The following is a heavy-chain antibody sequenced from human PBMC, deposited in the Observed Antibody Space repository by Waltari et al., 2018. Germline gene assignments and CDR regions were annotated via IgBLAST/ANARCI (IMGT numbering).Heavy chain of an antibody. D-gene: IGHD2-15*01. Sequence: QVQLQESGPGLVKPSGTLSVTCAVSGDSISGSYWWSWVRQPPGKGLEWIGQIHGSGRSNYNPSLERRVTVSIDTSNNHFSLKVTSATAADTAVYYCASDRGRGLYLDSWGQGTLVTVSP. CDR3: ASDRGRGLYLDS. V-gene: IGHV4-4*02. J-gene: IGHJ4*02. CDR2: IHGSGRS. CDR1: GDSISGSYW.